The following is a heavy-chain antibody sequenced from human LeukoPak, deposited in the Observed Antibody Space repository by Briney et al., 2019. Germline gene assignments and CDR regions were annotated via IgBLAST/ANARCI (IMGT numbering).Heavy chain of an antibody. CDR2: IKQDGSEK. CDR3: ATRSCSISACRASSYHCMDF. D-gene: IGHD2-2*01. Sequence: GGSLRLSRAASGFTFSSYWMSWVRQAPGKGLEWVANIKQDGSEKYYVDSVKGRFTVSRDNAKSSLYLQLNSLRAEDTAVYYCATRSCSISACRASSYHCMDFWGKGTTVTVSS. J-gene: IGHJ6*03. V-gene: IGHV3-7*01. CDR1: GFTFSSYW.